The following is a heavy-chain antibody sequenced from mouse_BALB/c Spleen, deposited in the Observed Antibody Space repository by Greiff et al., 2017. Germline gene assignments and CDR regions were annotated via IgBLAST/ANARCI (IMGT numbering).Heavy chain of an antibody. CDR1: GYTFTSYW. D-gene: IGHD2-3*01. CDR3: ASDGYWYFDV. Sequence: DLVKPGASVKLSCKASGYTFTSYWINWIKQRPGQGLEWIGRIAPGSGSTYYNEMFTGKATLTVDTSSSTAYIQLSSLSSEDSAVYVCASDGYWYFDVWGAGTTVTVSS. V-gene: IGHV1S41*01. J-gene: IGHJ1*01. CDR2: IAPGSGST.